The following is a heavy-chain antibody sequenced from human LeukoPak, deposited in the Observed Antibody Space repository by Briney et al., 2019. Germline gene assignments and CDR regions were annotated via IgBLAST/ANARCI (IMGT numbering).Heavy chain of an antibody. J-gene: IGHJ3*02. Sequence: EGSLRLSCAASGFTFSSYEMNWVRQAPGKGLEWVSYISSSGSTIYYADSMKGRFTISRDNAKNSLYLQMNSLRAVDTAVYFCARPTTVTMVDAFDIWGLGTMVTVSS. CDR2: ISSSGSTI. V-gene: IGHV3-48*03. CDR3: ARPTTVTMVDAFDI. CDR1: GFTFSSYE. D-gene: IGHD4-17*01.